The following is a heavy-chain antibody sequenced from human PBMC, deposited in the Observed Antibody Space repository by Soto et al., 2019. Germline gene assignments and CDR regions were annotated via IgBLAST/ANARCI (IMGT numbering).Heavy chain of an antibody. CDR3: AKEYTSTSRGSFDY. CDR2: ITGSSGRT. J-gene: IGHJ4*02. V-gene: IGHV3-23*01. CDR1: GFTFSNYA. D-gene: IGHD1-26*01. Sequence: GGSLRLSCAASGFTFSNYAMNWGRQAPGKGLEWVSGITGSSGRTFYADSVKGRFTISRDNSKNTVYLQMNSVRAGDTAVYYCAKEYTSTSRGSFDYWGQGALVTVSS.